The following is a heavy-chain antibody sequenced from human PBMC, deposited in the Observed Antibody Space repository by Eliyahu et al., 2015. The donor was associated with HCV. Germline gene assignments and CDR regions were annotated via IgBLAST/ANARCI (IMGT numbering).Heavy chain of an antibody. D-gene: IGHD7-27*01. CDR3: AKDGTNWGSARAFFSLYYFDY. CDR1: GFTFSSYA. J-gene: IGHJ4*02. CDR2: ISGSGGST. V-gene: IGHV3-23*01. Sequence: EVQLLESGGGLVQPGGSLRLSCAASGFTFSSYAMSWVRQAPGKGLEWVSAISGSGGSTYYADSVKGRFTISRDNSKNTLYLQMNSLRAEDTAVYYCAKDGTNWGSARAFFSLYYFDYWGQGTLVTVSS.